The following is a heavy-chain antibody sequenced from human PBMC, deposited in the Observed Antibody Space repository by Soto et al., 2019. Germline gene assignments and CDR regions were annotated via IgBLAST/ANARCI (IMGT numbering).Heavy chain of an antibody. CDR2: ISAYDSDIT. CDR3: ARQSGYYYFDGMDV. Sequence: ASVKVSCKTSGYTFTDNGITWVRQSPGQGLEWMGWISAYDSDITHYTQHLQGRLTMTTDTSTSTAYMELRCLTSDDTAVYYCARQSGYYYFDGMDVWGQGTTVTVSS. J-gene: IGHJ6*02. V-gene: IGHV1-18*04. D-gene: IGHD3-3*01. CDR1: GYTFTDNG.